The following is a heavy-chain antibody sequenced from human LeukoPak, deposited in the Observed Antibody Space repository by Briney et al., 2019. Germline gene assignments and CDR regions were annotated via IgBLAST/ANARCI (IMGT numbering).Heavy chain of an antibody. V-gene: IGHV3-13*01. CDR3: VRVAWLHYHGMDV. J-gene: IGHJ6*02. CDR2: IGTAGDT. Sequence: GGSLRRSCAASGFTFSSYDFDWVRQGTGKRREWVSGIGTAGDTYYPASLQGRFTISRENATNSLYLQMNSLSAGDPAVYYCVRVAWLHYHGMDVWGQGTPVTVSS. CDR1: GFTFSSYD. D-gene: IGHD2-21*01.